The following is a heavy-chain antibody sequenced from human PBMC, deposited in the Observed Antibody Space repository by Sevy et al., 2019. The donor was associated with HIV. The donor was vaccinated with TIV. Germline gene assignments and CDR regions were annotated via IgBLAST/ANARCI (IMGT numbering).Heavy chain of an antibody. V-gene: IGHV3-23*01. CDR2: KTGSAGVT. D-gene: IGHD4-17*01. CDR1: GFSLSNYA. J-gene: IGHJ4*02. Sequence: GGSLRLSCAASGFSLSNYAMSWVRQAPGKGLEWISTKTGSAGVTYYADSVKGRFTISRDNSKNTLFLQMNSLRAEDTALYYCAKGGALGYYWGQGTLVTVSS. CDR3: AKGGALGYY.